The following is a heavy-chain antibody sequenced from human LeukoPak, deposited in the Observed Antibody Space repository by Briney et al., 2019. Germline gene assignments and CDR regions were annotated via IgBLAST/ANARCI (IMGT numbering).Heavy chain of an antibody. V-gene: IGHV1-2*02. CDR3: ARDRVAAAVFGSWFDP. D-gene: IGHD6-13*01. CDR2: INPNSGGT. Sequence: ASVKVSCKASGYTFTGYYMHWVRQAPGQGLEWMGWINPNSGGTNYAQKFQGRVTMTRDTSISTAYMELSRLRSDDTAVYYCARDRVAAAVFGSWFDPWGQGTLVTVSS. J-gene: IGHJ5*02. CDR1: GYTFTGYY.